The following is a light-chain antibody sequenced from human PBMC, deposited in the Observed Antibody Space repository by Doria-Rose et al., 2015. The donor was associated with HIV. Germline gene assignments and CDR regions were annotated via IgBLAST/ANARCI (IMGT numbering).Light chain of an antibody. J-gene: IGKJ3*01. CDR2: SAS. CDR3: QQTYSAPLT. Sequence: DIRMTQSPSSLSASVGDRATITCRASQRISTYLNWYQQKPGKAPKLLIYSASSLQSEVPPRFSGSGSGTDFTLTISSLHPEDFATYYCQQTYSAPLTFGPGTKVDIK. V-gene: IGKV1-39*01. CDR1: QRISTY.